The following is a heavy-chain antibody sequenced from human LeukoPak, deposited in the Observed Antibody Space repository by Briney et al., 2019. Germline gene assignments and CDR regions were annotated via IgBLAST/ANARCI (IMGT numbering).Heavy chain of an antibody. V-gene: IGHV4-39*07. CDR2: IYYSGST. D-gene: IGHD6-13*01. CDR3: ARDQQLTNWFDP. CDR1: GGSISSSSYY. Sequence: SETLSLTCTVSGGSISSSSYYWGWLRQPPGKGLEWIGSIYYSGSTYYNPSLKSRVTISVDTSKNQFSLKLSSVTAADTAVYYCARDQQLTNWFDPWGQGTLXTVXS. J-gene: IGHJ5*02.